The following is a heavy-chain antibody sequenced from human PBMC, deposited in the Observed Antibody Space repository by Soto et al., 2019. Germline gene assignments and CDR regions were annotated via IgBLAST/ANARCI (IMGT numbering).Heavy chain of an antibody. V-gene: IGHV3-48*02. CDR3: AREGYCSSTSCYRDLVLYYYYGMDV. D-gene: IGHD2-2*02. CDR1: GFTFSSYS. Sequence: GGSLRLSCAASGFTFSSYSMNWVRQAPGKGLEWVSYISSSSSTIYYADSVKGRFTICRDNAKNSLYLQMNSLRDEDTGVYYCAREGYCSSTSCYRDLVLYYYYGMDVWGQGTTVTVSS. CDR2: ISSSSSTI. J-gene: IGHJ6*02.